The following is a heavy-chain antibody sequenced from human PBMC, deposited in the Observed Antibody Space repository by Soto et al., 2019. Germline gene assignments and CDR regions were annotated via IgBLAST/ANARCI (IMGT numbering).Heavy chain of an antibody. CDR1: GFTFSSYA. J-gene: IGHJ6*03. D-gene: IGHD2-15*01. CDR2: ISGSGGST. V-gene: IGHV3-23*01. Sequence: GGSLRLSCAASGFTFSSYAMSWVRQAPGKGLEWVSAISGSGGSTYYADSVKGRFTISRDNSKNTLYLQMNSLRAEDTAVYYCAKERPGDTIPQIGDIVVVVAASTPFYMDVWGKGTTVTVSS. CDR3: AKERPGDTIPQIGDIVVVVAASTPFYMDV.